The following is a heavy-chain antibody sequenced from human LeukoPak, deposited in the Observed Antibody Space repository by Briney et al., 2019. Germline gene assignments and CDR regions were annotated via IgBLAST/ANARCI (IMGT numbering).Heavy chain of an antibody. D-gene: IGHD2-8*01. Sequence: SETLSLTCTVSGGSISSYYWSWIRQPPGKGLEWIGYIYYSGSTNYNPSLKSRVTISVDTSKNQFSLKLSSVTAADTAVYYCARDVGDIVPYNWFDPWGQGTLVTVSS. CDR1: GGSISSYY. J-gene: IGHJ5*02. CDR2: IYYSGST. CDR3: ARDVGDIVPYNWFDP. V-gene: IGHV4-59*01.